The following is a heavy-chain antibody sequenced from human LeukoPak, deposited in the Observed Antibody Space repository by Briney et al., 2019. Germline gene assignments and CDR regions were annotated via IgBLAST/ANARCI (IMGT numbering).Heavy chain of an antibody. CDR2: ISYDGSNK. V-gene: IGHV3-30*18. CDR3: AKSGYCTNGVCFDY. D-gene: IGHD2-8*01. Sequence: GGSLRLSCAASGFTFSSYGMHLVRQAPGKGLEWVAVISYDGSNKYYADSVKGRFTISRDNSKNTLYLQMNSLRAEDTAVYYCAKSGYCTNGVCFDYWGQGTLVTVSS. CDR1: GFTFSSYG. J-gene: IGHJ4*02.